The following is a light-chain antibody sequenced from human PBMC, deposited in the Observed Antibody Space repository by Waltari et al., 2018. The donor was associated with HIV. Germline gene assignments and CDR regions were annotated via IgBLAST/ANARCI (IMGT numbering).Light chain of an antibody. CDR3: SSYAGSAVV. Sequence: QSALTQPPSASRSPGQSVTISCTGTGNDVGGYNYVSWYQLHPGKAPKLLIYDVTKRPSGVPDRFSGSKSGNTASLTVSGLQGDDEADYYCSSYAGSAVVFGGGTKLTVL. J-gene: IGLJ2*01. CDR1: GNDVGGYNY. V-gene: IGLV2-8*01. CDR2: DVT.